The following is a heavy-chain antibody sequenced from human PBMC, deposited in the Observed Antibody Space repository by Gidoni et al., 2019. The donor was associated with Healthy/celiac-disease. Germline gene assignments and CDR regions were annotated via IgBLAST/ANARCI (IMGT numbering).Heavy chain of an antibody. CDR3: TRVSSGWILDI. CDR2: IRSKAYGGTT. D-gene: IGHD6-19*01. J-gene: IGHJ3*02. Sequence: EVQLVESGGGLVQPGRSLRLSCTASGFTFGAYAMSWVRQAPGKGLEWVGFIRSKAYGGTTEYAASVKGRFTISRDDSKSIAYLQMNSLKTEDTAVYYCTRVSSGWILDIWGQGTMVTVSS. V-gene: IGHV3-49*04. CDR1: GFTFGAYA.